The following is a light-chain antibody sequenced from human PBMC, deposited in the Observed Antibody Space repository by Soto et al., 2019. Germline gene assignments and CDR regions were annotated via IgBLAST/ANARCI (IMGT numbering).Light chain of an antibody. CDR3: QQRSSWPFT. CDR2: DTF. Sequence: IVLTQSPASLSLSPGERATLSCRASQDITTYLAWYQQKPGQAPRLFIYDTFNRASDVPARFSGSGSGTVFTLTIPNVAPDDSAIYYCQQRSSWPFTFGGGTKVEIK. CDR1: QDITTY. J-gene: IGKJ4*01. V-gene: IGKV3-11*01.